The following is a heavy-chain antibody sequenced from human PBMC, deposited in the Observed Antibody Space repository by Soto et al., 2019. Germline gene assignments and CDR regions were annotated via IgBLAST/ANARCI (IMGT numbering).Heavy chain of an antibody. D-gene: IGHD3-3*01. CDR3: ASLYNQITIFGVPRPPDY. CDR2: ISYDGSNK. J-gene: IGHJ4*02. Sequence: PVGSLRLSCAASGFTFSSYAMHWVRQAPGKGLEWVAVISYDGSNKYYADSVKGRFTISRDNSKNTLYLQMNSLRAEDTAVYYCASLYNQITIFGVPRPPDYWGQGTLVTVSS. CDR1: GFTFSSYA. V-gene: IGHV3-30-3*01.